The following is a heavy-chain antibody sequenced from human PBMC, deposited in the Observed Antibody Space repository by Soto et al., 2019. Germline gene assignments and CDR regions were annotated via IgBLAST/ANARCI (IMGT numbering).Heavy chain of an antibody. CDR1: GFTFSTSV. J-gene: IGHJ4*02. D-gene: IGHD3-22*01. CDR3: AREEFEDGRGHFDY. Sequence: QVQLVESGGGVVQPGGSLRLSCAASGFTFSTSVMHWVRQAPGKGLEWMAIISYGGVNKYYADSVKGRFTISRDISESTPYLQMNSRRTADTAVYYCAREEFEDGRGHFDYWGQGTLVSVSS. V-gene: IGHV3-30-3*01. CDR2: ISYGGVNK.